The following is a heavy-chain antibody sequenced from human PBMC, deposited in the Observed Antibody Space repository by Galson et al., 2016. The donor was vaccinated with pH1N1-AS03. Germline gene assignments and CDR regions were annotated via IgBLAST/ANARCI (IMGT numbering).Heavy chain of an antibody. J-gene: IGHJ4*02. CDR1: GFAFRTYA. CDR3: AKESSGLTGYFDF. Sequence: SLRLPCAASGFAFRTYAMSWVRQPQGKGLEWVSALSGDGASTFHADSVKVRFTISRDIAKSTVYLQMNSLGAEDTAVYYCAKESSGLTGYFDFWGQGVLVTVSS. D-gene: IGHD3-10*01. V-gene: IGHV3-23*01. CDR2: LSGDGAST.